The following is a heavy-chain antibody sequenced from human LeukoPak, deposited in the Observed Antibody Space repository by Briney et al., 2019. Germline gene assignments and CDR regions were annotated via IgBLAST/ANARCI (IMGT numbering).Heavy chain of an antibody. Sequence: GGSLRLSCAASGFTFSSYGMHWVRQAPGKGLEWVSSISSSSSYIYYADSVKGRFTISRDNAKNSLYLQMNSLRAEDTAVYYCARASVRGMDVWGQGTTVTVSS. CDR2: ISSSSSYI. D-gene: IGHD3-10*01. CDR1: GFTFSSYG. CDR3: ARASVRGMDV. J-gene: IGHJ6*02. V-gene: IGHV3-21*01.